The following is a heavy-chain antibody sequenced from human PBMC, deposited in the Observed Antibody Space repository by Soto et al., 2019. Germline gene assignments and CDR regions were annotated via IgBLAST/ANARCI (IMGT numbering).Heavy chain of an antibody. CDR3: ARGTSWQLPFDY. V-gene: IGHV4-59*01. J-gene: IGHJ4*02. Sequence: SETLSLTCTVSSASISSYYWSWIRQPPGKRLEWIGYISYSGSTDYNPSLKSRVTISGDTSKNQFSLKVSSVTAADTAVYYCARGTSWQLPFDYWGQGXLVTVYS. CDR1: SASISSYY. D-gene: IGHD6-13*01. CDR2: ISYSGST.